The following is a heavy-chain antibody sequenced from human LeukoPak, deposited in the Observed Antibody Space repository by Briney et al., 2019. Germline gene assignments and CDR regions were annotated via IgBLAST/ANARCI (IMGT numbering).Heavy chain of an antibody. J-gene: IGHJ4*02. V-gene: IGHV3-7*03. CDR1: GFSFSNYW. Sequence: GRSLTLSCAASGFSFSNYWMSWVRQVPGQGLEWVANIKQDGSEKYYVDSVKGRFTISRANAKNSLYLQMNSLRAEDTAIYYCARDKIVGATNFDYWGQGTLVTVSS. CDR2: IKQDGSEK. D-gene: IGHD1-26*01. CDR3: ARDKIVGATNFDY.